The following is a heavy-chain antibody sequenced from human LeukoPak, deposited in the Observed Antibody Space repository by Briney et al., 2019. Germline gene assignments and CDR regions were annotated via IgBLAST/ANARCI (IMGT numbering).Heavy chain of an antibody. CDR2: ISAYNGNT. CDR1: GYTFTSYG. J-gene: IGHJ4*02. V-gene: IGHV1-18*01. CDR3: ARDRPHEFHLYYDSTGSKGAFDY. Sequence: GASVKVSCKASGYTFTSYGISWVRQAPGQGLEWMGWISAYNGNTNYAQKLQGRVTMTTDTSTSTAYMELRSLRSDDTAMYYCARDRPHEFHLYYDSTGSKGAFDYWGQGTLVTVSS. D-gene: IGHD3-22*01.